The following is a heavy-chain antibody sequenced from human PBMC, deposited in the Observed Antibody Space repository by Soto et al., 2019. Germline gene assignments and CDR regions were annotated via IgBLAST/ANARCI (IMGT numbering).Heavy chain of an antibody. CDR1: GDSIRSDKW. CDR2: IYHSGST. Sequence: QVQLQESGPGLVKPSGTLSLICAVSGDSIRSDKWWSWVRQPPGKGLEWIGEIYHSGSTKYNPSLKSRVTISVDKSKNQFSLNVISVTDADTAVYYWARGETQQQRDYWGQGTLVTVSS. J-gene: IGHJ4*02. V-gene: IGHV4-4*02. D-gene: IGHD6-13*01. CDR3: ARGETQQQRDY.